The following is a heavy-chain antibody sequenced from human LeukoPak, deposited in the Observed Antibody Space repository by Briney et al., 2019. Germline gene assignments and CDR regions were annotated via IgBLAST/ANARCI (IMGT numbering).Heavy chain of an antibody. CDR1: GFTFSSYW. Sequence: PGGSLRLSCAASGFTFSSYWMSWVRQAPGKGLEWVSAISGSGGSTYYADSVKGRFTISRDNSKNTLYLQMNSLRAEDTAVYYCAKDYWSHDSSGYPDYWGQGTLVTVSS. CDR3: AKDYWSHDSSGYPDY. V-gene: IGHV3-23*01. D-gene: IGHD3-22*01. J-gene: IGHJ4*02. CDR2: ISGSGGST.